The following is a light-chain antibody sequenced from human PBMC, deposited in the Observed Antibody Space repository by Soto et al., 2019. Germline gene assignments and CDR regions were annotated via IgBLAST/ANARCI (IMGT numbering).Light chain of an antibody. J-gene: IGKJ1*01. Sequence: EVVLAQSPATLSLSRGERATLCCRASENVRTFVDWYQQKPGQAPRLLIYDVSNRATGIPARFSGSGSGTDFSLTISSLEPEDFAVYYCQQRSHWPRTFGQGTKVDIK. V-gene: IGKV3-11*01. CDR2: DVS. CDR1: ENVRTF. CDR3: QQRSHWPRT.